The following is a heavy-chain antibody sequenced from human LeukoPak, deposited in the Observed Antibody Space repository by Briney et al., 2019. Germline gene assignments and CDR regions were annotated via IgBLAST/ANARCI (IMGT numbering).Heavy chain of an antibody. J-gene: IGHJ4*02. D-gene: IGHD2/OR15-2a*01. V-gene: IGHV4-34*01. CDR2: IDHHEDT. CDR1: GGSFSGYY. CDR3: ARHAPHENGNKRGLEY. Sequence: SETLSLTCAVYGGSFSGYYWSFIRQPPGKGLEWIGEIDHHEDTNYNPSLKSRVAISVGTSKNHFSLMLNSMSAADTAVYYCARHAPHENGNKRGLEYWGQGTLVTVSS.